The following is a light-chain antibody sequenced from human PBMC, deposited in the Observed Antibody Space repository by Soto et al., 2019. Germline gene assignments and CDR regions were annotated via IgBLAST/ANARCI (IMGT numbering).Light chain of an antibody. J-gene: IGLJ1*01. CDR1: SSDVGGHNY. CDR2: EVN. V-gene: IGLV2-8*01. CDR3: SSYAGSNNLYV. Sequence: LTQPPSAPGSPGQSATISCTGTSSDVGGHNYVSWYQQHPGKAPKLMIYEVNKRPSGVPDRFSGSKSGNTASLTVSGLEAEDEADYYCSSYAGSNNLYVFGTGTKVTV.